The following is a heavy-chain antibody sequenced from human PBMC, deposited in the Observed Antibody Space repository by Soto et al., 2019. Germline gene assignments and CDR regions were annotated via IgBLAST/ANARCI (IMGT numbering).Heavy chain of an antibody. Sequence: ASVKVSCKASGYTFTGYYIHWVRQARGQGLEWMGWINPNGGGTKYAQKFQGRVTMTRDTSINTAYMELTRLTSDDTAVYYCARAVHTMIQRAPFRVDQWDQGTLVTVSS. V-gene: IGHV1-2*02. J-gene: IGHJ4*02. D-gene: IGHD3-22*01. CDR3: ARAVHTMIQRAPFRVDQ. CDR2: INPNGGGT. CDR1: GYTFTGYY.